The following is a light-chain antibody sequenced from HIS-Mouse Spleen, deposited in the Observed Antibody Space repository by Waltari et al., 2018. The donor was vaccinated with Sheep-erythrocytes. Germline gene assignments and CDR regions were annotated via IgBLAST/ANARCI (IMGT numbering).Light chain of an antibody. CDR3: CSYAGSSTPWV. V-gene: IGLV2-23*01. CDR2: EGS. J-gene: IGLJ3*02. Sequence: QSALTQHASVSGSPGQSITIPCTGTSRDVGSYNLVSWYQQHPGKAPKLMIYEGSKRPSGVSNRFSGSKSGNTASLTISGLQAEDEADYYCCSYAGSSTPWVFGGGTKLTVL. CDR1: SRDVGSYNL.